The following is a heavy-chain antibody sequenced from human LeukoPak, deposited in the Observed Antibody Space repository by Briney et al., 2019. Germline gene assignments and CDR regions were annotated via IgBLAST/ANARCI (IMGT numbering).Heavy chain of an antibody. V-gene: IGHV3-21*01. Sequence: GGSLRLSCAVSGFTFSSYSMSWVRQAPGKGLEWVSSISSSSSYIYYADSVKGRFTISRDNAKNSLYLQMNSLRAEDTAVYYCASCGYSYGRLFDYWGQGTLVTVSS. J-gene: IGHJ4*02. D-gene: IGHD5-18*01. CDR2: ISSSSSYI. CDR1: GFTFSSYS. CDR3: ASCGYSYGRLFDY.